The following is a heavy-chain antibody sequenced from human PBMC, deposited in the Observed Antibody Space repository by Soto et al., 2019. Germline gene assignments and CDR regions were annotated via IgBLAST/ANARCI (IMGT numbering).Heavy chain of an antibody. CDR3: AGVPGIAVTEDY. Sequence: QVQLVESGGGVVQPGRSLRLSCAASGFTFSSYAMHWVRQAPGKGLEWVAVISYDGSNKYYADSVKGRFTISRDNSKNTLYLQMNSLRAEDTAVYYCAGVPGIAVTEDYLGQGTLVTVSS. J-gene: IGHJ4*02. D-gene: IGHD6-19*01. CDR2: ISYDGSNK. CDR1: GFTFSSYA. V-gene: IGHV3-30-3*01.